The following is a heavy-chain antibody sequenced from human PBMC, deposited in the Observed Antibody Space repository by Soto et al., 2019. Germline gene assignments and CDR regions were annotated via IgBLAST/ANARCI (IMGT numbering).Heavy chain of an antibody. CDR3: AKDMVPQTVPISSSPGGAS. V-gene: IGHV3-30*18. J-gene: IGHJ5*02. Sequence: QVQLVESGGGVVQPGRSLRLSCAASGFTLSTFGIHWVRQAPGKGLEWVALVSYDESHVYYADSVKGRLAISRDISKNTVYLQIDSLRSEDTAIYYCAKDMVPQTVPISSSPGGASCGQGTVVTVAA. CDR1: GFTLSTFG. CDR2: VSYDESHV. D-gene: IGHD6-6*01.